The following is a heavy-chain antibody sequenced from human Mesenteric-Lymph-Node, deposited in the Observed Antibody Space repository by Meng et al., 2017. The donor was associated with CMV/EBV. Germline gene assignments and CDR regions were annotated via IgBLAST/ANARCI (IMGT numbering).Heavy chain of an antibody. D-gene: IGHD3-16*02. CDR2: ISHTGST. CDR3: ARVRSGKAFDY. J-gene: IGHJ4*02. CDR1: GGSLTGSY. V-gene: IGHV4-34*01. Sequence: SETLSLTCAVFGGSLTGSYWSWIRQSPEKGLEWIGEISHTGSTNYNPSLKSRVTISVDTSKNQFSLKLSSVTAADTAVYYCARVRSGKAFDYWGQGTLVTVSS.